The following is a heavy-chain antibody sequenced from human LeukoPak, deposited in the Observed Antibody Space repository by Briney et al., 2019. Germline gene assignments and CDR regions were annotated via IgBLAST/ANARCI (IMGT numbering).Heavy chain of an antibody. CDR3: ASGDFWSGYYPFDY. CDR2: IYYSGST. Sequence: SETLSLTCTVSGGSISSSGYYWGWIRQPPGKGLEWIGSIYYSGSTYYNPSLKSRVTVSVDTSKNQFSLKLTSVTAADTAVYYCASGDFWSGYYPFDYWGQGTLVTVSS. V-gene: IGHV4-39*07. D-gene: IGHD3-3*01. CDR1: GGSISSSGYY. J-gene: IGHJ4*02.